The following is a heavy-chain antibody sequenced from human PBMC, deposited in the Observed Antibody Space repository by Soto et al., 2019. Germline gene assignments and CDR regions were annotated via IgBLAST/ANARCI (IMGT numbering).Heavy chain of an antibody. D-gene: IGHD6-19*01. V-gene: IGHV2-5*01. CDR3: AHTPHIAVVFDY. Sequence: GPTLVNPTQTLTLTCTFSGFSLSTSGVGVGWIRQPPGKALEWLALIYWNDDKRYNPSLKSRLTITKDTSKNQVVLTMTNMDPVDTATYYCAHTPHIAVVFDYWGQGTLVTVSS. CDR2: IYWNDDK. CDR1: GFSLSTSGVG. J-gene: IGHJ4*02.